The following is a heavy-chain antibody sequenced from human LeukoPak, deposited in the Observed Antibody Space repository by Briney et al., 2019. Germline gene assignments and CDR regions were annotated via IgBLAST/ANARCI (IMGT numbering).Heavy chain of an antibody. J-gene: IGHJ4*02. CDR1: GDSASSNSAA. D-gene: IGHD4-17*01. V-gene: IGHV6-1*01. CDR2: TYYRSKWYN. CDR3: ARALVTTTSFDY. Sequence: PSQTLSLTCAISGDSASSNSAAWNWIRQSPPRGLVWLGRTYYRSKWYNDYAVSVKSRITINPDTSKNQFSLQLNSVTPEDTAVYYCARALVTTTSFDYWGQGTLVTVSS.